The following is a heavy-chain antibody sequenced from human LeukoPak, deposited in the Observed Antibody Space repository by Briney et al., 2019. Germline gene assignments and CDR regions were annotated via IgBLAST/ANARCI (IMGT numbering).Heavy chain of an antibody. D-gene: IGHD3-10*01. CDR2: IGDSGATT. J-gene: IGHJ4*02. V-gene: IGHV3-23*01. CDR3: ASFHYYGSGAYYLSY. CDR1: GFTLSSYA. Sequence: GGSLRLSCAASGFTLSSYAMTWVRQAPGKGLEWVSDIGDSGATTYYADSVKGRFTISRDNSKNTLYLQMSSLRAEDTAVYFCASFHYYGSGAYYLSYWGQGTLVNVSS.